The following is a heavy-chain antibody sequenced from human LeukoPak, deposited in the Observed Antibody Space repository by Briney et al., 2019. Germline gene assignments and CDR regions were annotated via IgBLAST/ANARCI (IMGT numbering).Heavy chain of an antibody. D-gene: IGHD3-22*01. CDR1: RFTFSNAW. V-gene: IGHV3-15*01. Sequence: GGSLRLSCAASRFTFSNAWMSWVRQAPGKGLEWVGRIKSKTDGGTTDYAAPVKGRFTISRDDSKNTLYLQMNSLKTEDTAVYYCTTRITMIVVVVFDYWGQGTLVTVSS. CDR2: IKSKTDGGTT. CDR3: TTRITMIVVVVFDY. J-gene: IGHJ4*02.